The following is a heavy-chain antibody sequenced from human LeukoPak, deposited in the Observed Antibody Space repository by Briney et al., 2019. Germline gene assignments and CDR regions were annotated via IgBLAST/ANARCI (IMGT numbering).Heavy chain of an antibody. Sequence: GGSLRLSCAASEFTFSAYWMHWVRQAPGKGLVWVSRIRGDGSMTNYADSVKGRFTISRDNAKNTLYLQMDSLRLEDTAVYYCARENLAAAADYWGQGTVVTVSS. J-gene: IGHJ4*02. D-gene: IGHD6-25*01. V-gene: IGHV3-74*01. CDR2: IRGDGSMT. CDR1: EFTFSAYW. CDR3: ARENLAAAADY.